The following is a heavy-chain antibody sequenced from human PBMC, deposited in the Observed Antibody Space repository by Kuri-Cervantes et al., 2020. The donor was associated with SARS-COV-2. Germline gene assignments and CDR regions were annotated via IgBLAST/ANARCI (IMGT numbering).Heavy chain of an antibody. Sequence: LRPSCTVSGGSISSGGYYWSWIRQHPGKGLEWIGYIYYSGSTYYNPSLKSRVTISVDTSKNHFSLKLSSVTAADTAVYYCARDGPRYYFDYWGQGTLVTVSS. CDR1: GGSISSGGYY. CDR2: IYYSGST. J-gene: IGHJ4*02. V-gene: IGHV4-31*03. CDR3: ARDGPRYYFDY.